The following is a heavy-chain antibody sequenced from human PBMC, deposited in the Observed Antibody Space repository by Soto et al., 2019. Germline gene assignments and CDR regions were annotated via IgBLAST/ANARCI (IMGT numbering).Heavy chain of an antibody. D-gene: IGHD3-16*01. J-gene: IGHJ4*02. V-gene: IGHV3-33*01. CDR2: IWYDGSNK. Sequence: QVQLVESGGGVVQPGRSLRLSCAASGFTFSSYGMHWVRQAPGKGLEWVAVIWYDGSNKYYADSVKGRFTISRDNSKNTLYLQMNSLRAEDTAVYYCARSYYDYVWGSYPDYWSQGTLVTVSS. CDR1: GFTFSSYG. CDR3: ARSYYDYVWGSYPDY.